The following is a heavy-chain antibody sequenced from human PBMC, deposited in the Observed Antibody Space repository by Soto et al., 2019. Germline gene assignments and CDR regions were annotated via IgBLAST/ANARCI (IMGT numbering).Heavy chain of an antibody. Sequence: ASVKVSCKASGYTFTSYAMNWVRQAPGQGLEWMGWINTNTGNPTYAQGFTGRFVFSLDTSVSTAYPQICSLKAEDTAVYYCARDFSSWYTDYYYGMDVWGQGTTVTVYS. J-gene: IGHJ6*02. CDR3: ARDFSSWYTDYYYGMDV. V-gene: IGHV7-4-1*01. CDR2: INTNTGNP. D-gene: IGHD6-13*01. CDR1: GYTFTSYA.